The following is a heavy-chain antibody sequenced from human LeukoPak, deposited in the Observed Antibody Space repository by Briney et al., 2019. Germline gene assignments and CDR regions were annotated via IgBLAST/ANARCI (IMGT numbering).Heavy chain of an antibody. V-gene: IGHV3-21*01. CDR1: GFTFSNAW. CDR2: TSSSSSYK. CDR3: AREKYDIMTGYSAYFFDY. J-gene: IGHJ4*02. D-gene: IGHD3-9*01. Sequence: PGGSLTLSCAASGFTFSNAWMNWVRQAPGKGLEWVSSTSSSSSYKYYADSVKGRFTISRDNAKNSLYLQMNSLGAEDTAVYYCAREKYDIMTGYSAYFFDYWGQGTLVTVSS.